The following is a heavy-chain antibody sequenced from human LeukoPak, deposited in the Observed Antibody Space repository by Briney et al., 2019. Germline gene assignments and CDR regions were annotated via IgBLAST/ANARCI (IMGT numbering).Heavy chain of an antibody. J-gene: IGHJ3*02. CDR2: INHSGST. D-gene: IGHD6-19*01. V-gene: IGHV4-39*07. CDR3: ARGSYSSGWYGRRGSDI. CDR1: GGFINSGYYY. Sequence: SETLSLTCTVSGGFINSGYYYWSWIRQPPGKGLEWIGEINHSGSTNYNPSLKSRVTISVDTSKNQFSLKLSSVTAADTAVYYCARGSYSSGWYGRRGSDIWGQGTMVTVSS.